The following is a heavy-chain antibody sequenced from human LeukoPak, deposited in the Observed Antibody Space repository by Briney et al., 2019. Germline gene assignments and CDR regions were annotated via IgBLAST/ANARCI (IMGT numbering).Heavy chain of an antibody. Sequence: GGSLRLSCVASGFMFDDYDMSWVRQAPGKGLEWVAVISYDGRNKYYADSVKGRFTIYRDNSKNALYLLMNSLRDEDTAVYYCAKTPMTSGWNHFDSWGQGTLVTVSS. CDR2: ISYDGRNK. CDR3: AKTPMTSGWNHFDS. V-gene: IGHV3-30*18. J-gene: IGHJ4*02. D-gene: IGHD6-19*01. CDR1: GFMFDDYD.